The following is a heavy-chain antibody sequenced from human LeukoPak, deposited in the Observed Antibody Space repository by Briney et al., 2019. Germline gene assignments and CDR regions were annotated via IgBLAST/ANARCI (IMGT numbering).Heavy chain of an antibody. V-gene: IGHV3-74*03. J-gene: IGHJ4*02. CDR1: VHTFSTYR. D-gene: IGHD1-26*01. Sequence: GGSLRLSCAASVHTFSTYRMHWVRQAPGKGLAWVARINPDGSIRTYANSVQGRVTISRDTAKDTLFLQMNSLRAEDTAVYYCAREARVGGALQYWGQGTPGTVSS. CDR3: AREARVGGALQY. CDR2: INPDGSIR.